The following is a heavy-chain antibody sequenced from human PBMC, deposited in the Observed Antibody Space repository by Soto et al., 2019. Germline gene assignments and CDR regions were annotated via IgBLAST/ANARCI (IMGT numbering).Heavy chain of an antibody. CDR3: AGIHGSDYYYGMDV. Sequence: PSDTLSLTCAVYGGSFSGYYWSWIRQPPGKGLEWIGEINHSGSTNYNPSLKSRVTISVDTSKNQFSLKLSSVTAADTAVYYCAGIHGSDYYYGMDVWGQGTTVT. J-gene: IGHJ6*02. CDR1: GGSFSGYY. CDR2: INHSGST. V-gene: IGHV4-34*01. D-gene: IGHD3-10*01.